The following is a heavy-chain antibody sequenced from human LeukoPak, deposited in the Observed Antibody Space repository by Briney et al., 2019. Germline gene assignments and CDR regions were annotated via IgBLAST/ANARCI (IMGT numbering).Heavy chain of an antibody. CDR1: GGSISSSSYY. CDR3: ARDRYYYDNSGSTFDY. CDR2: IYYSGST. J-gene: IGHJ4*02. V-gene: IGHV4-39*07. D-gene: IGHD3-22*01. Sequence: SETLSLTCTVSGGSISSSSYYWGWIRQPPGKGLEWIGSIYYSGSTYYNPSLKSRVTISVDTSKNQLSLKLSSVTAADTAVYYCARDRYYYDNSGSTFDYWGQGTLVTVSS.